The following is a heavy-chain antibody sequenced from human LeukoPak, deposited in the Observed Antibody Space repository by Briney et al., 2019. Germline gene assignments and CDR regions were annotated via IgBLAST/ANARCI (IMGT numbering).Heavy chain of an antibody. CDR1: GGSFSGYY. J-gene: IGHJ4*02. CDR3: ARDKCSSTSCYIADY. D-gene: IGHD2-2*02. CDR2: INHSGST. Sequence: PSETLSLTCAVYGGSFSGYYWSWIRQPPGKGLEWIGEINHSGSTNYNPSLKSRVTISVDTSKNQFSLRLSSVTAADTAVYYCARDKCSSTSCYIADYWGQGTLVTVSS. V-gene: IGHV4-34*01.